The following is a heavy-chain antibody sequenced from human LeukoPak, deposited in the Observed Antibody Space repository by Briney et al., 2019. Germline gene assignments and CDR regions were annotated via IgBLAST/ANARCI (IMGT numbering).Heavy chain of an antibody. CDR1: GFTFSNYA. Sequence: GGSLRLSCAASGFTFSNYAMSWVRQAPGKGLEWVSAISGSGGSTYYADSVKGRFTISRDNSKNTLYLQMNGLRAEDTAVYYCAKAPYYDILTGYNYMDVWGKGTTVTVSS. CDR3: AKAPYYDILTGYNYMDV. D-gene: IGHD3-9*01. V-gene: IGHV3-23*01. J-gene: IGHJ6*03. CDR2: ISGSGGST.